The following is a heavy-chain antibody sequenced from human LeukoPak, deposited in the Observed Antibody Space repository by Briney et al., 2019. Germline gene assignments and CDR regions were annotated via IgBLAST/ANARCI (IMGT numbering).Heavy chain of an antibody. D-gene: IGHD2-2*01. Sequence: GGSLRLSCAASGNYWMHWVRQAPGTGLVWVSDINSDGYWTCYADSVKGRFTISKDNAKNSVYLQMNNLRAEDTAVYYCVSFYETYWGRGTLVTVSS. J-gene: IGHJ4*02. V-gene: IGHV3-74*01. CDR1: GNYW. CDR3: VSFYETY. CDR2: INSDGYWT.